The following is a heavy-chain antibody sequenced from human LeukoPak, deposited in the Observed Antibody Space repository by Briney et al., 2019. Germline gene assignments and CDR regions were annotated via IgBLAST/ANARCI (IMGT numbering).Heavy chain of an antibody. V-gene: IGHV4-61*02. Sequence: SQTLSLTCTVSGGSISSGSYYWSWIRQPAGKGLEWIGRIYTSGSTNYNPSLKSRVTISVDTSKNQFSLKLSSVTAADTAVYYCARVSSGSFRDAFDIWGQGTMVTVSS. D-gene: IGHD1-26*01. J-gene: IGHJ3*02. CDR1: GGSISSGSYY. CDR2: IYTSGST. CDR3: ARVSSGSFRDAFDI.